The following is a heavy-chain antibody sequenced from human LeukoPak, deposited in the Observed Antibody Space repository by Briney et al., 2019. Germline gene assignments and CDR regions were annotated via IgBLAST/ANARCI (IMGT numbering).Heavy chain of an antibody. D-gene: IGHD6-19*01. Sequence: GASVKVSCKASGYTFTGYYVHWVRQAPGQGLEWMGWINPNSGGTNYAQKFQGRVTMTRDTSISTAYMELSRLRSDDTAVYYCGRDSSAWLSYWGQGTLVTVSS. CDR1: GYTFTGYY. CDR2: INPNSGGT. V-gene: IGHV1-2*02. CDR3: GRDSSAWLSY. J-gene: IGHJ4*02.